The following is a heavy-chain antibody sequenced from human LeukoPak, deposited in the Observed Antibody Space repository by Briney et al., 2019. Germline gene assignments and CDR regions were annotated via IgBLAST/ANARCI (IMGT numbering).Heavy chain of an antibody. D-gene: IGHD6-13*01. CDR2: IYTSGST. CDR3: AREGLAAAGPQGYYYYYYMDV. J-gene: IGHJ6*03. Sequence: PSETLSLTCTVSGGSISSYYWSWIRQPAEKGLEWIGRIYTSGSTNYNPSLKSRVTMSVDTSKNQFSLKLSSVTAADTAVYYCAREGLAAAGPQGYYYYYYMDVWGKGTTVTVSS. V-gene: IGHV4-4*07. CDR1: GGSISSYY.